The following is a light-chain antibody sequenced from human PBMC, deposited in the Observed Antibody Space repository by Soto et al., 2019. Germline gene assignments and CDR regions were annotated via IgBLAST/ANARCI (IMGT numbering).Light chain of an antibody. V-gene: IGKV3-15*01. CDR3: QHHTNWPLT. J-gene: IGKJ4*01. CDR1: HDVSSR. CDR2: DAS. Sequence: EIVMTQSPVTLSVSPGERATLSCRASHDVSSRLAWYQQKPGQAPRLLIYDASTRATGLPARFSGSGSGTEFTLTISSLQSEDFAVYYCQHHTNWPLTFGGGTKVEIK.